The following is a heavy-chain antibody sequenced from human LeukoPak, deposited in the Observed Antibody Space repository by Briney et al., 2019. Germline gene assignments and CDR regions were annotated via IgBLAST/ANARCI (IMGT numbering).Heavy chain of an antibody. Sequence: PSETLSLTCTVSGGSISSYYWSWIRQPPRKGPEWIGYIYYIGRTNYNPSLKSRVSISVDTSKNQFSLKLSSVTAADTAVYYCARVVLPPGGAFDIWGQGTMVTVSS. CDR2: IYYIGRT. D-gene: IGHD2/OR15-2a*01. CDR3: ARVVLPPGGAFDI. CDR1: GGSISSYY. J-gene: IGHJ3*02. V-gene: IGHV4-59*01.